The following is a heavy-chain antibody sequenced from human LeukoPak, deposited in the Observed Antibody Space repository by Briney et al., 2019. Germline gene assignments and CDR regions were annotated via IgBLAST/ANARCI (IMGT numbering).Heavy chain of an antibody. CDR1: GYTFTGYY. CDR3: ARGIASTSCYGPSCNWFDP. J-gene: IGHJ5*02. Sequence: ASVKVSCKASGYTFTGYYMHWVRQAPGQGLEWMGWINPNSGGTNYARKFQGRVTMTRDTSISTAYMELSSLRSDDTAIYYCARGIASTSCYGPSCNWFDPWGQGTLVTVSS. CDR2: INPNSGGT. V-gene: IGHV1-2*02. D-gene: IGHD2-2*01.